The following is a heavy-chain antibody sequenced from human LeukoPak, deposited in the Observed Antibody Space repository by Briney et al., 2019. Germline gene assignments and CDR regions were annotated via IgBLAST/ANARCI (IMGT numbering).Heavy chain of an antibody. CDR1: GFTFSSYG. CDR3: SRAYCSSTSCSCCLFDY. V-gene: IGHV3-33*03. CDR2: IWYDGSNT. D-gene: IGHD2-2*01. J-gene: IGHJ4*02. Sequence: PGRSLTLSCAASGFTFSSYGMHWLRQAPGKGLVWVAFIWYDGSNTHYADSVKGRFPISRDNSKNTLYMQMNSLRAEDTAVHYCSRAYCSSTSCSCCLFDYWGQGTLVTVSS.